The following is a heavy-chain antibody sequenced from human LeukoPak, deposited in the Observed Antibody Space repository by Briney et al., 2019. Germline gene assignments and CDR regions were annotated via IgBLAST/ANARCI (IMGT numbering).Heavy chain of an antibody. CDR1: GGTFSSYA. J-gene: IGHJ5*02. V-gene: IGHV1-69*04. CDR2: IIPIFGIA. D-gene: IGHD2-2*01. CDR3: ARGVRPTHSSSTSCYAPNWFDP. Sequence: ASVKVSCKASGGTFSSYAISRVRQAPGQGLEWMGRIIPIFGIANYAQKFQGRVTITADKSTSTAYMELSSLRSEDTAVYYCARGVRPTHSSSTSCYAPNWFDPWGQGTLVTVSS.